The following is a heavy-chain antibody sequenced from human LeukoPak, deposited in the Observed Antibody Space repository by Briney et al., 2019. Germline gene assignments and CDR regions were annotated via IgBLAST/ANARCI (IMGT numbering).Heavy chain of an antibody. V-gene: IGHV3-23*01. CDR2: ISGSGGST. D-gene: IGHD3-3*01. Sequence: PGGSLRLSCAASGFTFSSYAMSWVRQAPGKGLEWVSAISGSGGSTYYADSVKGRFTISRDNSKNTLYLQRNSLRAEDTAVYYCAATYDFWSGNAYYFDYWGLGTLVTVSS. CDR3: AATYDFWSGNAYYFDY. CDR1: GFTFSSYA. J-gene: IGHJ4*02.